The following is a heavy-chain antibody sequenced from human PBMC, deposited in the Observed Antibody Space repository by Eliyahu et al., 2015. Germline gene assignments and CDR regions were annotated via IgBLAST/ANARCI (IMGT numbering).Heavy chain of an antibody. D-gene: IGHD6-13*01. CDR1: XXTXTSYG. CDR3: ARSGDGYSSRGYYYGMDV. Sequence: QVQLVQSGAEVKKPGASVXVSCKASXXTXTSYGISWVRQAPGQGLEWMGWISAYNGNTKYAQKLQGRVTMTTDTSTSTAYMELRSLRSDDTAVYYCARSGDGYSSRGYYYGMDVWGQGTTVTVSS. J-gene: IGHJ6*02. CDR2: ISAYNGNT. V-gene: IGHV1-18*01.